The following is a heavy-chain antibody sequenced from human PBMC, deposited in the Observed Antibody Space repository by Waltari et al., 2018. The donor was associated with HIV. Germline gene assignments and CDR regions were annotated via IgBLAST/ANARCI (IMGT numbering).Heavy chain of an antibody. Sequence: QVQLQESGPGLVKPSQTLSLTCTVSSGSITSGNYYWSRHRQPAGKGLEWIGRVYTSGGTNYNPSLKNRVTILIDTSRNQFSLRLSSVAAADTAVYYCARALDYYESGSFPLWFFDVWGRGTLVTVSS. D-gene: IGHD3-10*01. CDR1: SGSITSGNYY. J-gene: IGHJ2*01. CDR3: ARALDYYESGSFPLWFFDV. V-gene: IGHV4-61*02. CDR2: VYTSGGT.